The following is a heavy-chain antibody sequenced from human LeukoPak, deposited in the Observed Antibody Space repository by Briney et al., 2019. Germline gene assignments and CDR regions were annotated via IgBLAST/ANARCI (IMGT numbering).Heavy chain of an antibody. CDR2: FDPEDGET. CDR1: GHTLTELS. V-gene: IGHV1-24*01. D-gene: IGHD5-24*01. Sequence: ASVKVSCKVSGHTLTELSMHWVRQAPGKGLEWMGGFDPEDGETIYAQKFQGRVTMTEDTSTDKAYMELSSMRSEDTAVYYCATDLNRDGYRTGAFDIWGQGTMVTVSS. CDR3: ATDLNRDGYRTGAFDI. J-gene: IGHJ3*02.